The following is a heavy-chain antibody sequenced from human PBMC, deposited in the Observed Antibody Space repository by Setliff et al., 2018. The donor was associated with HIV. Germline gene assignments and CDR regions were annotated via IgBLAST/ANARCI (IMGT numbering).Heavy chain of an antibody. CDR1: GYSISTAYY. V-gene: IGHV4-38-2*01. CDR3: MRGRSITIFGVAYFDS. D-gene: IGHD3-3*01. J-gene: IGHJ4*02. Sequence: SETLSLTCAVSGYSISTAYYWGWIRQPPGKGLEWIGSVYHSGTTYYNPSLKSRVAISVDMSNNQFSLKVTSVTAADTAVYYCMRGRSITIFGVAYFDSWGQGTQVTVSS. CDR2: VYHSGTT.